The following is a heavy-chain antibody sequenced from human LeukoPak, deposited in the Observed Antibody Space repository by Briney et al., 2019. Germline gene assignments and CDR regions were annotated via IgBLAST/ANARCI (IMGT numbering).Heavy chain of an antibody. D-gene: IGHD5-12*01. CDR1: GGTFSSYT. CDR3: SCTISRGYDIDY. J-gene: IGHJ4*02. CDR2: IIPILGIA. V-gene: IGHV1-69*02. Sequence: SVKVSCKASGGTFSSYTISWVRQAPGQGLEWMGRIIPILGIANYAQKLQGRVTITADKSTSTAHMELSSLRSEDTAVYFCSCTISRGYDIDYWGQGTLVTVSS.